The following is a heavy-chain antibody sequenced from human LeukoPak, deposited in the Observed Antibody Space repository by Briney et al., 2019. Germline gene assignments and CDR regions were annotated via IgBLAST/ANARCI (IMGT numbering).Heavy chain of an antibody. CDR3: ARGFGRP. CDR2: IKQDGSEK. J-gene: IGHJ5*02. CDR1: GFTFSSYA. V-gene: IGHV3-7*03. D-gene: IGHD3-10*01. Sequence: GGSLRLSCAASGFTFSSYAMSWVRQAPGKGLEWVANIKQDGSEKYYVDSVKGRFTISRDNAKNSLYLQMNSLRAEDTAVYFCARGFGRPWGQGTLVTVSS.